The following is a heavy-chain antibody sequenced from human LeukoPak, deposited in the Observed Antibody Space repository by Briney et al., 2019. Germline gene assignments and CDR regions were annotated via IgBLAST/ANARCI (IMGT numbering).Heavy chain of an antibody. D-gene: IGHD5-18*01. V-gene: IGHV3-23*01. CDR3: ARDSPRGYNYGPVVNFDS. J-gene: IGHJ4*02. Sequence: QTGGSLRLSCAASGFTFSSYGMSWVRQAPGKGLEWVSAISGSGGSTYYAESVKGRFTISRDNAKNSLYLQMNSLRAEDTAVYYCARDSPRGYNYGPVVNFDSWGQGTLVTVSS. CDR2: ISGSGGST. CDR1: GFTFSSYG.